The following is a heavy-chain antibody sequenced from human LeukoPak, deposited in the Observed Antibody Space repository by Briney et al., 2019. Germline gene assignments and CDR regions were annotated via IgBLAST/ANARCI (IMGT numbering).Heavy chain of an antibody. CDR2: INPSGGST. CDR3: ARDRDVVTFYYGMDV. V-gene: IGHV1-46*01. D-gene: IGHD4-23*01. Sequence: ASVKVSCKASGYTFTSYYMHWVRQAPGQGLEWMGIINPSGGSTSYAQKFQGRVTMTRDTSTSTVFMELSSLRSEDTAVYYCARDRDVVTFYYGMDVWGQGTTVTVSS. CDR1: GYTFTSYY. J-gene: IGHJ6*02.